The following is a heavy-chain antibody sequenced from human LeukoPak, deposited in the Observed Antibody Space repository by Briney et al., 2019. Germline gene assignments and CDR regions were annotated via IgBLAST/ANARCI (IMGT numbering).Heavy chain of an antibody. Sequence: GGSLRLSCAASGFTFSSYEMNWVRQAPGKGLEWVSYISSSGSTIYYADSVKGRFTISRDNAKNSLYLQMNSLRAEDTAVYYCASAPFFFNYYYYMDVWGKGTTVTVSS. J-gene: IGHJ6*03. CDR1: GFTFSSYE. CDR3: ASAPFFFNYYYYMDV. CDR2: ISSSGSTI. V-gene: IGHV3-48*03.